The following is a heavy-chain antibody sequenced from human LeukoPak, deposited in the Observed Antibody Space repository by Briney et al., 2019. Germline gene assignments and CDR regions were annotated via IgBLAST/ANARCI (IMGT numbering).Heavy chain of an antibody. D-gene: IGHD3-10*01. Sequence: GGSLRLSCAASGFTFDDYAMHWVRQAPGKGLERVSGISWNSGSIGYADPVKGRFTISRDNAKNSLYLQMNSLRAEDMALYYCAREDMVRGVIRAFDIWGQGTMVTVSS. J-gene: IGHJ3*02. CDR3: AREDMVRGVIRAFDI. CDR2: ISWNSGSI. V-gene: IGHV3-9*03. CDR1: GFTFDDYA.